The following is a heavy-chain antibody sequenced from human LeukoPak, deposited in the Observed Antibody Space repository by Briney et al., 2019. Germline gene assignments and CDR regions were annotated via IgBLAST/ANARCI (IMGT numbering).Heavy chain of an antibody. J-gene: IGHJ4*02. CDR2: INHSGST. V-gene: IGHV4-34*01. Sequence: SETLSLTCAVYGGSFSGYYWSWIRQPPGKGLEWIGEINHSGSTNYNPSLKSRVTISVDTSKNQSSLKLSSVTAADTAVYYCARGRNYYGSGSPLGYWGQGTLVTVSS. D-gene: IGHD3-10*01. CDR1: GGSFSGYY. CDR3: ARGRNYYGSGSPLGY.